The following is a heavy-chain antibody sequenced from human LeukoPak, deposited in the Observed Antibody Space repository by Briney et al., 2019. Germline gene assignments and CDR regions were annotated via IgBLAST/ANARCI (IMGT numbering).Heavy chain of an antibody. CDR3: ARGSIVGATAFEY. CDR2: IWYDGSNE. J-gene: IGHJ4*02. CDR1: GFTFSSNW. D-gene: IGHD1-26*01. Sequence: PGGSLRLSCAASGFTFSSNWMHWVRQAPGKGLEWVAVIWYDGSNEGYVESVKGRFTISRDNSKNTLYLQMNSLRAEDTAVYYCARGSIVGATAFEYWGQGTLVSVSS. V-gene: IGHV3-33*08.